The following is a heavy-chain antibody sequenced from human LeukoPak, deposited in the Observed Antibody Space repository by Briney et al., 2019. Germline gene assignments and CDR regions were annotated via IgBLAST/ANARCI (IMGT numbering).Heavy chain of an antibody. Sequence: GGSLRLSRAASGFTFDDYAMHWVRRPLGKGLVWVSHINPDARTTTYADSVKGRFTISRDNAQNTLYLQMNSLRAEDTAVYYCARGTALQDYWGQGTLVTVSS. J-gene: IGHJ4*02. CDR1: GFTFDDYA. CDR3: ARGTALQDY. CDR2: INPDARTT. D-gene: IGHD2-2*02. V-gene: IGHV3-74*01.